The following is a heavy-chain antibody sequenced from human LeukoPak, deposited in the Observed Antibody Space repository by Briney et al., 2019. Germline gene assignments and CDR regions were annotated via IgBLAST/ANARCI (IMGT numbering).Heavy chain of an antibody. CDR3: ARGGTRPDYYFDY. CDR2: IYYSGST. D-gene: IGHD2-2*01. V-gene: IGHV4-39*01. J-gene: IGHJ4*02. Sequence: SSYYWGWIRQPPXKGLEWIGSIYYSGSTYYNPSLKSRVTISVDTSKNQFSLKLSSVTAADTAVYYCARGGTRPDYYFDYWGQGTLLTVSS. CDR1: SSYY.